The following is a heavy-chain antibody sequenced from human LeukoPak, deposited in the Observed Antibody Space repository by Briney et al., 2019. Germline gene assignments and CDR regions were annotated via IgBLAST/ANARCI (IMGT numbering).Heavy chain of an antibody. CDR2: MNPNSGNT. CDR3: ARVRITMVRGVATNWFDP. CDR1: GYTFSSYD. Sequence: PSVKVSCKASGYTFSSYDINWVRQATGQGLEWMGWMNPNSGNTGYAHKFQGRVTMTRNTSISTAYTELSSLRSEDTAVYYCARVRITMVRGVATNWFDPWGQGTLVTVSS. V-gene: IGHV1-8*01. D-gene: IGHD3-10*01. J-gene: IGHJ5*02.